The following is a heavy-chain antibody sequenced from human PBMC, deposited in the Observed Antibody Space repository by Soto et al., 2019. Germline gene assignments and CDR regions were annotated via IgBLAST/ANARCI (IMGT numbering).Heavy chain of an antibody. J-gene: IGHJ3*01. D-gene: IGHD3-10*01. CDR3: ARGDRGGFDL. CDR1: GFTFSTYS. V-gene: IGHV3-74*01. Sequence: GGSLRLSCAASGFTFSTYSMNWVRQAPGKGLVWVLRIHSNRTTTTYADSVKGRFTISRDNARNTVSLQMSSLRAEDTAIYYCARGDRGGFDLWGHGTVVTVS. CDR2: IHSNRTTT.